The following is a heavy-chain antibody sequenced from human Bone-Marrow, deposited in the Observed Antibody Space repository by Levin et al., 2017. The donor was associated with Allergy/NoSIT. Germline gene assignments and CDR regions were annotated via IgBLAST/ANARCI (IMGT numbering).Heavy chain of an antibody. CDR3: TTEEQETRFDIIVEPGAPS. D-gene: IGHD2-2*01. Sequence: GGSLRLSCAASGFTFTNAWMSWVRQAPGKGLEWVGRIKSQSDGGTTDYAAPVKGRFTISRDDSKKTLFLQMNNLKTEDTGVYYCTTEEQETRFDIIVEPGAPSWGQGTLVTVSS. J-gene: IGHJ4*02. V-gene: IGHV3-15*01. CDR2: IKSQSDGGTT. CDR1: GFTFTNAW.